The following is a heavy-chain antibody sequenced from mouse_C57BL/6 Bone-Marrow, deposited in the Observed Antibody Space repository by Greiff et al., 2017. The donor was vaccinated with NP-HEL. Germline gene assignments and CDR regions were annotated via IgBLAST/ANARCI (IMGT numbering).Heavy chain of an antibody. D-gene: IGHD2-5*01. CDR2: INPSNGGT. Sequence: QVQLQQPGTELVKPGASVKLSCKASGYTFTSYWMHWVKQRPGQGLEWIGNINPSNGGTNYNEKFKSKATLTVDKSSSTAYMQLSSLTSEDAAVYYCARYRSNYFYAMDYWGQGTSVTVSS. CDR3: ARYRSNYFYAMDY. CDR1: GYTFTSYW. J-gene: IGHJ4*01. V-gene: IGHV1-53*01.